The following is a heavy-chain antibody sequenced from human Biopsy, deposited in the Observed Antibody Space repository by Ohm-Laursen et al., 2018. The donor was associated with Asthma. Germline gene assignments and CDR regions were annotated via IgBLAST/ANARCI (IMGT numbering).Heavy chain of an antibody. Sequence: GSLRLSCAASGFTFSSYSMHWVRQAPGRGPEYVSFIATDGSNKFYADSVKGRFTVSRDNSKHTLYLHMTGLRADGTGVYYCVKDHSAGYYYFDDWGQGAQVTVSS. V-gene: IGHV3-64D*08. CDR2: IATDGSNK. J-gene: IGHJ4*02. D-gene: IGHD2-21*01. CDR3: VKDHSAGYYYFDD. CDR1: GFTFSSYS.